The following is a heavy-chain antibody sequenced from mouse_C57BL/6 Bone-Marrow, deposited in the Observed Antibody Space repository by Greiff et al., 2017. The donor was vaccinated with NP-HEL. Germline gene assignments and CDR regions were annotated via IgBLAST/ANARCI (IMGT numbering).Heavy chain of an antibody. V-gene: IGHV5-17*01. D-gene: IGHD2-4*01. CDR3: AGPEDYDGILY. CDR2: ISSGSSTI. CDR1: GFTFSDYG. Sequence: VQLKESGGGLVKPGGSLKLSCAASGFTFSDYGMHWVRQAPEKGLEWVAYISSGSSTIYYADTVKGRFTISRDNAKNTLFLQMTSLRTEDTAMYYCAGPEDYDGILYWGQGTTLTVSS. J-gene: IGHJ2*01.